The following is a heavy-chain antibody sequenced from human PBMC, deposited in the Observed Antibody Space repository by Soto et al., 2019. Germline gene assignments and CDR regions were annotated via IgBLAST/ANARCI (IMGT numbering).Heavy chain of an antibody. CDR3: AGSWETSYYYYGMDV. V-gene: IGHV1-58*02. D-gene: IGHD1-26*01. Sequence: EASVKVSCKASGFTFTSSAMQWVRQARGQRLEWIGWIVVGSGNTNYAQKFQGRVTITADESTSTAYMELSSLRSEDTAVYYCAGSWETSYYYYGMDVWGQGTTVTVSS. CDR1: GFTFTSSA. J-gene: IGHJ6*02. CDR2: IVVGSGNT.